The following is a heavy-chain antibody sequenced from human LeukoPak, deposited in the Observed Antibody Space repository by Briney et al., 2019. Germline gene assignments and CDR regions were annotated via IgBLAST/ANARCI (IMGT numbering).Heavy chain of an antibody. D-gene: IGHD4-17*01. Sequence: PSETLSLTCSVSYGSINSYYWNWIRQPPGKGLEWIGYIYSSGRTTYNPSLKGRVTMSVDTSKNQHYLKLTSVTAADTAVYYCTRGTVTINYFDYWGQGTLVTVSS. V-gene: IGHV4-59*13. CDR1: YGSINSYY. CDR2: IYSSGRT. J-gene: IGHJ4*02. CDR3: TRGTVTINYFDY.